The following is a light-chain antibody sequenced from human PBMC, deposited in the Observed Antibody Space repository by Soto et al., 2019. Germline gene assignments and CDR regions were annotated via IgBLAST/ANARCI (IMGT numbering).Light chain of an antibody. CDR3: QKYDTAPLT. V-gene: IGKV1-27*01. CDR2: GAS. Sequence: DIQLTQSPSSLSASLGDRVSITCRASRDIRNYLAWYQPKPGQVPRLLSAGASSFHSGVPPRFSGSGSGTDFTLTISSLQPEDIATYVCQKYDTAPLTFGGGTKVDI. CDR1: RDIRNY. J-gene: IGKJ4*01.